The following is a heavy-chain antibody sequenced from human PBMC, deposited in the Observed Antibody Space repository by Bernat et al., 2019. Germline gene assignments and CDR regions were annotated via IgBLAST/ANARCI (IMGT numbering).Heavy chain of an antibody. CDR3: AKVPPGRAAAGTGLFDY. V-gene: IGHV1-2*02. Sequence: YTFTGYYMHWVRQAPGQGLEWMGWINPNSGGTNYAQKFQGRVTMTRDTSISTAYMELSRLRSDDTAVYYCAKVPPGRAAAGTGLFDYWGQG. J-gene: IGHJ4*02. D-gene: IGHD6-13*01. CDR1: YTFTGYY. CDR2: INPNSGGT.